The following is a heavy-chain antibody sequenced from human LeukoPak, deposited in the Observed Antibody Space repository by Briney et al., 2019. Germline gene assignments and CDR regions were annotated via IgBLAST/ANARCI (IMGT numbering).Heavy chain of an antibody. CDR1: GFTFSSYA. CDR2: ISYDGSNK. V-gene: IGHV3-30-3*01. Sequence: PGGSLRLSCAASGFTFSSYAMHWVRQAPGKGMEWVAVISYDGSNKYYADSVKGRFTVSRDNSKNTLYLQTNSLRAEDTAVYYCARSFREQQRASYFDYWGQGTLVTVSS. J-gene: IGHJ4*02. CDR3: ARSFREQQRASYFDY. D-gene: IGHD6-13*01.